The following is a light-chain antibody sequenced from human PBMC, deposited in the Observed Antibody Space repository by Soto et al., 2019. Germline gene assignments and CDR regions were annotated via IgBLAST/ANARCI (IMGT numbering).Light chain of an antibody. J-gene: IGKJ1*01. V-gene: IGKV1-39*01. CDR2: AAS. CDR1: QTISNY. CDR3: QQRFTTPWT. Sequence: DIQMAQSPPSLSASVGDRVTITCRTSQTISNYLHWYQQKPGKAPKVLIYAASHLQSGVPLRFSGSGSGTEFALTISSLQPEDFATYYCQQRFTTPWTFGQGTKVEIK.